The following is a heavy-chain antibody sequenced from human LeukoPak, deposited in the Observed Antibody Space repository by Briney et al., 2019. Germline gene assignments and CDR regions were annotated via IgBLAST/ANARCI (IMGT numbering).Heavy chain of an antibody. CDR2: MNPNSGGT. CDR1: GYTFTSYD. CDR3: ARDRIVATIIPPFDY. Sequence: ASVKVSCKASGYTFTSYDINWVRQATGQGLEWMGWMNPNSGGTNYAQKFQGRVTMTRDTSISTAYMELSRLRSDDTAVYYCARDRIVATIIPPFDYWGQGTLVTVSS. J-gene: IGHJ4*02. V-gene: IGHV1-2*02. D-gene: IGHD5-12*01.